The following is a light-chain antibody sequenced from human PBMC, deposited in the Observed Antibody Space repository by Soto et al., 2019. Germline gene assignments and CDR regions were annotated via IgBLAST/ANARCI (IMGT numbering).Light chain of an antibody. V-gene: IGLV2-14*01. J-gene: IGLJ2*01. Sequence: QSVLTQPASVSGSPGQSITISCTGTSSDIGGYNYVSWYQQHPGKAPKLMIYEVSTRPSGVSNRFSGSKSGNTASLTISGLQAEDEADYYCSSHTSSSTLVFGGGTKLTVL. CDR3: SSHTSSSTLV. CDR2: EVS. CDR1: SSDIGGYNY.